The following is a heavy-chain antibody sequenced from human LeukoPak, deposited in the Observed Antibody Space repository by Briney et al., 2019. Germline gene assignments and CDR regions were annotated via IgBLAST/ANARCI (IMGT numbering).Heavy chain of an antibody. Sequence: GGSLRLSCAASGFTFSSYWMSWVRQAPGKGLEWVANIKQDGSEKYYVDSVKGRFTISRDNAKNSLYLQMNSLRAVDTAVYYCARGHGSGSYYNYDYYYMDVWGNGATVTVSS. V-gene: IGHV3-7*01. J-gene: IGHJ6*03. CDR1: GFTFSSYW. CDR2: IKQDGSEK. D-gene: IGHD3-10*01. CDR3: ARGHGSGSYYNYDYYYMDV.